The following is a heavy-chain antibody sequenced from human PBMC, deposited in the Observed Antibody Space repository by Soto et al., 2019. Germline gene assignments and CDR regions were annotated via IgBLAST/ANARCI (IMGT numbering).Heavy chain of an antibody. J-gene: IGHJ3*02. CDR1: GGSISSYY. D-gene: IGHD1-26*01. Sequence: QVQLQESGPGLVKPSETLSLTCTVSGGSISSYYWSWIRQPPGKGLEWIGYIYYSGSTNYNPSLKSRVTISVDTSKNQFSLKLSSVTAADTAVYYCARSPSRSPGGFDIWGQGTMVTVSS. CDR3: ARSPSRSPGGFDI. V-gene: IGHV4-59*01. CDR2: IYYSGST.